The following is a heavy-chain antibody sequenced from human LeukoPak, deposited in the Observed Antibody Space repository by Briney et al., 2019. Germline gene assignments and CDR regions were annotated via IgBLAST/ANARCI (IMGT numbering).Heavy chain of an antibody. Sequence: GGSLRLSCAASGFTFSSYSMNWVRQAPGKGLEWVSSISSSSSYIYYADSVKGRFTISRDNAKNSLYLQMNSLRAEDTAVYYCARDVFGTVGATQGFDYWGQGTLVTVSS. CDR1: GFTFSSYS. J-gene: IGHJ4*02. CDR3: ARDVFGTVGATQGFDY. V-gene: IGHV3-21*01. CDR2: ISSSSSYI. D-gene: IGHD1-26*01.